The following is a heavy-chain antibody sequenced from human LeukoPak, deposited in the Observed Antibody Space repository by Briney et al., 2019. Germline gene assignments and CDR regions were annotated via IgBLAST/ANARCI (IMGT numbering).Heavy chain of an antibody. CDR3: AREAGTGERWYFDL. CDR2: IDTSTTYM. D-gene: IGHD7-27*01. CDR1: GFTFSSYS. J-gene: IGHJ2*01. V-gene: IGHV3-21*01. Sequence: GGSLRLSCAASGFTFSSYSMNWVRQAPGKGLEWVSSIDTSTTYMTYADSVKGRFTISRDNARNSLYLQMNSLRAEDTAVYYCAREAGTGERWYFDLWGRGTLVTVSS.